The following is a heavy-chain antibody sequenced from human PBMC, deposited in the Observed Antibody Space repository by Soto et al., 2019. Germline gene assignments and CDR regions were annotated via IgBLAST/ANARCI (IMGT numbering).Heavy chain of an antibody. Sequence: SGPTLVNPTQTLTLTCSFSGFSLTTSGMGVNWIRQPPGKALEWLALIDWEDDKYYRISLKTRLTVSKDTSKNQVVLTMTNMDPVDTATFYCARVRHSGTYSYYYGMDVWGQGTTVTVSS. D-gene: IGHD1-26*01. CDR2: IDWEDDK. J-gene: IGHJ6*02. CDR1: GFSLTTSGMG. V-gene: IGHV2-70*01. CDR3: ARVRHSGTYSYYYGMDV.